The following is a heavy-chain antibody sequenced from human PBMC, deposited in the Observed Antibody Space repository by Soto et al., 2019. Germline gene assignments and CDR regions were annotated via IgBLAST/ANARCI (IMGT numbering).Heavy chain of an antibody. CDR2: IYNGEST. D-gene: IGHD3-16*01. Sequence: EVQLVESGGGLIQPGGSLRLSCAASGFTVMNWIRQTPGKGLEWVAFIYNGESTHYADSVKGRFTISSDRSKNTLYLQMNSLRIEDTAVYYCARDGRGLGKLSLFEYWCQGTLVTVSS. V-gene: IGHV3-53*01. CDR1: GFTV. CDR3: ARDGRGLGKLSLFEY. J-gene: IGHJ4*02.